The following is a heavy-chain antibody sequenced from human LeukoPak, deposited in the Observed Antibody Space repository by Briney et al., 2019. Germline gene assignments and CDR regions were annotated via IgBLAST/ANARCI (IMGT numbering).Heavy chain of an antibody. CDR1: GFTISSYW. D-gene: IGHD4-17*01. CDR2: IKQDGSEK. J-gene: IGHJ4*02. V-gene: IGHV3-7*01. Sequence: GGSLRLSCAASGFTISSYWMSWVRQAPGKGLEWVANIKQDGSEKYYVDSVKGRFTISRDNAKNSLYLQMNSLRAEDTAVYYCAREDYGDHVPFDYWGQGTLVTVSS. CDR3: AREDYGDHVPFDY.